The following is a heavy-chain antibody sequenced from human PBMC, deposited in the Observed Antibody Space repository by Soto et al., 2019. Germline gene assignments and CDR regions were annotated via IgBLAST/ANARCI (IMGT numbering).Heavy chain of an antibody. V-gene: IGHV3-30*09. CDR3: AREFSGSYHNFDY. CDR1: GFIFRSYA. D-gene: IGHD1-26*01. Sequence: GGSLRLSCLASGFIFRSYAMHWVRQAPGKGLEWVAVITYDGANGYYADSVRGRLAISRDNSKSTLFLQMNSLRPEDTAVYYCAREFSGSYHNFDYWGQGTLVTVSS. CDR2: ITYDGANG. J-gene: IGHJ4*02.